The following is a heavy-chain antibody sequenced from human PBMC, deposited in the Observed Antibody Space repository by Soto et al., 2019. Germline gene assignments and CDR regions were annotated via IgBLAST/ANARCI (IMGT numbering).Heavy chain of an antibody. CDR1: GGSISSYY. J-gene: IGHJ4*02. D-gene: IGHD1-7*01. CDR2: IYYSGST. CDR3: ARGDLRELYFDY. Sequence: LSETLSLTCTVSGGSISSYYWSWIRQPPGKGLEWIGYIYYSGSTNYNPSLKSRVTISVDTSKNQFSLKLSSVTAADTAVYYCARGDLRELYFDYWGQGTLVTVSS. V-gene: IGHV4-59*01.